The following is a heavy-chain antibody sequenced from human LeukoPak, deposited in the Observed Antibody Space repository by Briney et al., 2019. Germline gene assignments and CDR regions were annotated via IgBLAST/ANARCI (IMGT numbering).Heavy chain of an antibody. J-gene: IGHJ4*02. D-gene: IGHD3-10*01. Sequence: NPSETLSLTCTVSGGSISSGSHYWGCIRQPPGKELEWIGNIYYSGNSYYNPSLKSRVTISVDASKNQFSLNLSSVTAADTAVYYCARLSYGSGSHYNFYFDFWGQGTLVTVSS. CDR1: GGSISSGSHY. CDR3: ARLSYGSGSHYNFYFDF. CDR2: IYYSGNS. V-gene: IGHV4-39*01.